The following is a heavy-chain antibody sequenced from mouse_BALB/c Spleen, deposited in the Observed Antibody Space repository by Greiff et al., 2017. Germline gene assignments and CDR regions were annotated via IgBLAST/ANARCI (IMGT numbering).Heavy chain of an antibody. J-gene: IGHJ2*01. Sequence: EVQVVESGGGLVKPGGSLKLSCAASGFTFSSYTMSWVRQTPEKRLEWVATISSGGSYTYYPDSVKGRFTISRDNAKNTLYLQMSSLKSEDTAMYYCTRLTGTRDYFDYWGQGTTLTVSS. CDR3: TRLTGTRDYFDY. D-gene: IGHD4-1*01. CDR1: GFTFSSYT. CDR2: ISSGGSYT. V-gene: IGHV5-6-4*01.